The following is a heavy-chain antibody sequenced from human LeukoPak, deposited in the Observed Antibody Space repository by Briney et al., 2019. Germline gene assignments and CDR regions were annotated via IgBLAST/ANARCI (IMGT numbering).Heavy chain of an antibody. V-gene: IGHV1-69*13. Sequence: SEKVSCKASGGTFSSYAISWVRQAPGQGLEWMGGIIPIFGTANYAQKFQGRVTITADESTSTAYMELSSLRSEDTAVYYCAIPSGGAVAGTDFFDYWGQGTLVTVSS. D-gene: IGHD6-19*01. J-gene: IGHJ4*02. CDR1: GGTFSSYA. CDR3: AIPSGGAVAGTDFFDY. CDR2: IIPIFGTA.